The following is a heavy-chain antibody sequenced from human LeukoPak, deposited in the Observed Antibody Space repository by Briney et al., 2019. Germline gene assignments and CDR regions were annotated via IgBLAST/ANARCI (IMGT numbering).Heavy chain of an antibody. CDR2: IYPGDSDT. J-gene: IGHJ4*02. CDR3: ARHYSGYAHSPSFDY. CDR1: GYSFTSYW. V-gene: IGHV5-51*01. Sequence: GESLKISCKGSGYSFTSYWIGWVRQMPGKGLEWMGIIYPGDSDTRYSPSFQGQVTISADKSISTAYLQWSSLKASDTAMYYCARHYSGYAHSPSFDYWGQGTLVTVSS. D-gene: IGHD5-12*01.